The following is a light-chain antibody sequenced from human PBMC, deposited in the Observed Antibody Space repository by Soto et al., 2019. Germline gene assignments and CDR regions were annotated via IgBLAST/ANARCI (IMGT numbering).Light chain of an antibody. Sequence: EIVLPQSPATLSLSPGEEAPSSSRPLQGVGSYLAWYRQKPGQAPRPLISDASNRASGIPARFSGSGSGPDFTLTISSLEPEDFAVYYCQHRSNWPPTFGGGTKVEIK. CDR2: DAS. CDR1: QGVGSY. V-gene: IGKV3-11*01. J-gene: IGKJ4*01. CDR3: QHRSNWPPT.